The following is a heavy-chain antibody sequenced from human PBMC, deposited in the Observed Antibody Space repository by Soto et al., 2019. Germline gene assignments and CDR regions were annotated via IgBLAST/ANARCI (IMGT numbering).Heavy chain of an antibody. J-gene: IGHJ3*01. Sequence: GGSLRLSCAASGFTFSSYGMHWVRQAPGKGLEWVAVIGYDGKNKYHTDSVRGRFTISRDNSKNTLFLQMTSLRVEDTAVYYCARGFMATFIFYRNGSYDFWGQGTMVTVSS. V-gene: IGHV3-33*01. CDR2: IGYDGKNK. CDR1: GFTFSSYG. CDR3: ARGFMATFIFYRNGSYDF. D-gene: IGHD3-10*01.